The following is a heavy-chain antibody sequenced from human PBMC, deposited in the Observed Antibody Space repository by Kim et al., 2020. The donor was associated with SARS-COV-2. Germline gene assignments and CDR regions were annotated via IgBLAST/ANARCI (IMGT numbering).Heavy chain of an antibody. CDR3: AGSVFGDNY. D-gene: IGHD3-10*02. J-gene: IGHJ4*02. CDR2: GSER. V-gene: IGHV3-7*01. Sequence: GSERYYVDSVKGRFTISRDNAKNSLYLQMNSLGVEDTAVYYCAGSVFGDNYWGQGTLVSVSS.